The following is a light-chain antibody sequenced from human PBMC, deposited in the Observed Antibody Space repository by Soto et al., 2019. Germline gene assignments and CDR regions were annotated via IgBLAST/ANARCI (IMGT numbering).Light chain of an antibody. J-gene: IGLJ3*02. CDR1: SSDVGGYNY. Sequence: QSALTQPASVSGSPGQSITISCTGTSSDVGGYNYVSWYQQHPGKAPKLIIYDVNNRPSGVSNRFSGSKSGNTASLTISGLQAEDEADYYCSSYTSSSTGVFGGGTQLTVL. CDR2: DVN. V-gene: IGLV2-14*03. CDR3: SSYTSSSTGV.